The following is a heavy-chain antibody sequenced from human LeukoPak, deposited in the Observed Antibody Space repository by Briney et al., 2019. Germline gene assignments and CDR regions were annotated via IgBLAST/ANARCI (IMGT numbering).Heavy chain of an antibody. Sequence: SETLSLTCTVSGGSISSYYWSWIRQPPGKGLEWIGYIYTSGSTNYNPSLKSRVTISVDTSKNQFSLKLSSVTAADTAVYYCARQEGKIPHLGYWGQGTLVTVSS. J-gene: IGHJ4*02. V-gene: IGHV4-4*09. CDR2: IYTSGST. D-gene: IGHD3-3*02. CDR1: GGSISSYY. CDR3: ARQEGKIPHLGY.